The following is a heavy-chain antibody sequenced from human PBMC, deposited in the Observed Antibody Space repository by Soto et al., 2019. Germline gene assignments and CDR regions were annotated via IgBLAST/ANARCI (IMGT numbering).Heavy chain of an antibody. J-gene: IGHJ4*02. D-gene: IGHD5-12*01. CDR2: MTGSGGDI. V-gene: IGHV3-23*01. CDR1: GFSFSRYA. Sequence: GVSLRLSCAASGFSFSRYAMMWVRQAPGKGQEWVAGMTGSGGDIRYADSVKGRFTISKDNSKNTLYLQMNSLRAEDTAIYYCAKDAVYNDGLWLVANWGQGTLVNVS. CDR3: AKDAVYNDGLWLVAN.